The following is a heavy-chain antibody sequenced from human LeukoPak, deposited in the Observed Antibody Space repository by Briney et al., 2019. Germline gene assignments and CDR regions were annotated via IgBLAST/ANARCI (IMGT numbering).Heavy chain of an antibody. V-gene: IGHV1-2*02. CDR2: INPNSGGT. J-gene: IGHJ4*02. Sequence: ASVKVSCKASGYTFTGYYMHWVRQAPGQGLEWMGWINPNSGGTNYAQKLQGRVTMTTDTSTSTAYMELRSLRSDDTAVYYCAREDPVASPPLDYWGQGTLVTVSS. D-gene: IGHD6-19*01. CDR3: AREDPVASPPLDY. CDR1: GYTFTGYY.